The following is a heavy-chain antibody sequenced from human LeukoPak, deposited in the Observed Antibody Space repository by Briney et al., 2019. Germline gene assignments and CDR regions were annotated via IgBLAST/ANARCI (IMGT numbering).Heavy chain of an antibody. CDR2: ISYDGSNK. CDR3: AVAYSSSGYYPVDY. V-gene: IGHV3-30*03. CDR1: GFTFSSYG. Sequence: GGSLRPSCAASGFTFSSYGTHWVRQAPGKGLEWVAVISYDGSNKYYADSVKGRFTISRDNSKNTLYLQMNSLRAEDTAVYYCAVAYSSSGYYPVDYWGQGTLVTVSS. D-gene: IGHD3-22*01. J-gene: IGHJ4*02.